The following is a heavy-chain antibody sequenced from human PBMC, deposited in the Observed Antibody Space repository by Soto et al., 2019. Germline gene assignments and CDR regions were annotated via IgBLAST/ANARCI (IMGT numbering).Heavy chain of an antibody. CDR2: LYPDGRA. CDR3: AVPGQLWNFDY. V-gene: IGHV3-53*01. CDR1: GFTVSSHY. D-gene: IGHD5-18*01. J-gene: IGHJ4*02. Sequence: GGSLRLSCTASGFTVSSHYLTWVRQAPGKGLKWVSVLYPDGRAYHADSVKGRFTVSRDNSKNTLYLQMNSLRAEDTAVYYCAVPGQLWNFDYWGQGTLVTVSS.